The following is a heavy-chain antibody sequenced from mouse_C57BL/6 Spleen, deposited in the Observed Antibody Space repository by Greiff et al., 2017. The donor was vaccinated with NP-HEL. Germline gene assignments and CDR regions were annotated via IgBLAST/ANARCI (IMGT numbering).Heavy chain of an antibody. CDR3: ARGGTGY. J-gene: IGHJ2*01. CDR2: ILPGSGST. Sequence: VKLMESGAELMKPGASVKLSCKATGYTFPGYWIEWVKQSPGHGLEWIGEILPGSGSTNYLEKFKGKDTFTADTSSNTAYMQLSSLTTEDSAIYYCARGGTGYWGKGTTLTVSS. V-gene: IGHV1-9*01. CDR1: GYTFPGYW. D-gene: IGHD3-3*01.